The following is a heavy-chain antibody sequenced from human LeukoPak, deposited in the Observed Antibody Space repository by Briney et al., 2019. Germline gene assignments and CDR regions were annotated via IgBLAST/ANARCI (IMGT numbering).Heavy chain of an antibody. CDR3: ARSPNCGGDCS. J-gene: IGHJ5*02. CDR2: IDRDGTRT. V-gene: IGHV3-74*01. CDR1: GFVFSTYW. D-gene: IGHD2-21*02. Sequence: GGSLRLSCAASGFVFSTYWMHWVRQAPGKGLVWVSRIDRDGTRTTYADSVRGRFTISRDNAKNTLYLQMNSLRAEDTAVYYCARSPNCGGDCSWGQGTLVTVSS.